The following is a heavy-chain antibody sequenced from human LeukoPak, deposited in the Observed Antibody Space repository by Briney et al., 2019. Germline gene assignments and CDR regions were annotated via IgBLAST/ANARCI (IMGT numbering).Heavy chain of an antibody. CDR2: IFPNNSDT. CDR3: ARLAQHYDTNFEY. D-gene: IGHD3-22*01. V-gene: IGHV5-51*01. J-gene: IGHJ4*02. CDR1: GYTFTIYW. Sequence: GESLKISCKGSGYTFTIYWIGWVRQMPGKGLEWMGIIFPNNSDTRYSPSFQGQVIISAAKSTRTASLQWTSLKASDTAMYYCARLAQHYDTNFEYWGQGTLVTVSS.